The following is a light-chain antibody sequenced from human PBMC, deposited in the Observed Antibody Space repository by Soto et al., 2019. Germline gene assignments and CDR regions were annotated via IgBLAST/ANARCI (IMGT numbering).Light chain of an antibody. CDR3: SLYTDRKNLV. J-gene: IGLJ1*01. CDR1: SSDIGGYNS. CDR2: DVT. V-gene: IGLV2-8*01. Sequence: QSALTQSPSASGSPGQSVTISCTGTSSDIGGYNSVSWYQQHPGKAPKVMIYDVTKRPSGVPDRFSGSKPGNTASLTVSALQAEDEADYYCSLYTDRKNLVFGTGTKVTVL.